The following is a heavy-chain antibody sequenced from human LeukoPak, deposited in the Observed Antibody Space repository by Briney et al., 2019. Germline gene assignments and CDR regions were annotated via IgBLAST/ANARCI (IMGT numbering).Heavy chain of an antibody. J-gene: IGHJ4*02. V-gene: IGHV4-34*01. CDR1: GGSFSGYY. D-gene: IGHD2-2*01. CDR3: AREAVPATFDY. Sequence: SETLSLTCAVYGGSFSGYYWSWIRQPPGKGLEWIGYIYHSGSTYYNPSLKSRVTISVDRSKNQFSLKLSSVTAADTAVYYCAREAVPATFDYWGQGTLVTVSS. CDR2: IYHSGST.